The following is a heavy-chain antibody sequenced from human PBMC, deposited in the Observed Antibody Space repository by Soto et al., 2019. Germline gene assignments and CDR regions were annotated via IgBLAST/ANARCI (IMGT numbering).Heavy chain of an antibody. CDR1: GGSFSGYY. V-gene: IGHV4-34*01. CDR2: INHSGST. CDR3: ARLTRGVRGVKSIRSYGMDV. D-gene: IGHD3-10*01. J-gene: IGHJ6*02. Sequence: PSETLSLTCAVYGGSFSGYYWSWIRQPPGKGLEWIGEINHSGSTNYNPSLKSRVTISVDTSKNQFSLKLSSVTAADTAVYYCARLTRGVRGVKSIRSYGMDVWGQGTTVTVSS.